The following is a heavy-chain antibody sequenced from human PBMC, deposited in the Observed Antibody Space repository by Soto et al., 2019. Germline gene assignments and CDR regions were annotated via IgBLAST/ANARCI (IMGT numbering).Heavy chain of an antibody. CDR2: ISGSGGST. Sequence: HPGGSLRLSCAASGFTFSSYAMNWVRQAPGKGLEWVSGISGSGGSTYYADSVKGRFTISRDNSKNTLYLQMNSLRAEDTALYYCARAEPYYYDSSGPRGAFDIWGQGTMVTVSS. CDR3: ARAEPYYYDSSGPRGAFDI. J-gene: IGHJ3*02. CDR1: GFTFSSYA. D-gene: IGHD3-22*01. V-gene: IGHV3-23*01.